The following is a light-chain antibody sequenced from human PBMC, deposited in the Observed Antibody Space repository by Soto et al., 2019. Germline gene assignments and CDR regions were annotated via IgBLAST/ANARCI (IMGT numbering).Light chain of an antibody. CDR1: SSDVTNYIY. CDR2: DVS. Sequence: ALTQPASVSGSPGQSITISCTGTSSDVTNYIYVSWYQQHPGKAPQLIIYDVSSRPSGISNRFSGSKSGNTASLTISGLQAEDEADYYCSSYTSSSTLYVFGTGTKVTVL. CDR3: SSYTSSSTLYV. V-gene: IGLV2-14*01. J-gene: IGLJ1*01.